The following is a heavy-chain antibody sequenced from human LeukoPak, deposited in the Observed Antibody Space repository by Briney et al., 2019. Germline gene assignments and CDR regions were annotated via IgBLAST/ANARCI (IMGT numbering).Heavy chain of an antibody. Sequence: GRSLRLSCAASGFTFSSYAMHWVRQAPGKGLEWVAAISYDGSNKYYADSVKGRFTISRDNSKNTLYLQMNSLRAEDTAVYYCARALGDGYHWFDPWGQGTLVTVSS. D-gene: IGHD5-24*01. V-gene: IGHV3-30*04. J-gene: IGHJ5*02. CDR1: GFTFSSYA. CDR2: ISYDGSNK. CDR3: ARALGDGYHWFDP.